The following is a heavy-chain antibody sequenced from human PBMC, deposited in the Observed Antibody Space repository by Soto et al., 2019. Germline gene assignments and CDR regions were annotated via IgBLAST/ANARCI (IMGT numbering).Heavy chain of an antibody. CDR3: ASDCTNGVCYPSHHYGMDV. Sequence: PSQTLSLTCAISGDSVSSNSAAWNWIRQSPSRGLEWLGRTYYRSKWYNDYAVSVKSRITINPDTSKNQFSLQLNAVTPEDTAVYYCASDCTNGVCYPSHHYGMDVWGQGTTVTVSS. D-gene: IGHD2-8*01. CDR1: GDSVSSNSAA. V-gene: IGHV6-1*01. CDR2: TYYRSKWYN. J-gene: IGHJ6*02.